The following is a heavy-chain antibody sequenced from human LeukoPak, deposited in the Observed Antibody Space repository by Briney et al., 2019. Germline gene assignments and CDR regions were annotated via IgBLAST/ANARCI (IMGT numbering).Heavy chain of an antibody. CDR3: ARAGDYGDYVGWFDP. V-gene: IGHV4-4*07. Sequence: MTSETLSLTCTVSGGSISSYYWSWIRQPAGKGLEWIGRINTSGNTNYNPSLKSRVTMSVDTSKNQFSLKLTSVTAADTAVYYCARAGDYGDYVGWFDPWGQGTLVTVSS. D-gene: IGHD4-17*01. CDR2: INTSGNT. J-gene: IGHJ5*02. CDR1: GGSISSYY.